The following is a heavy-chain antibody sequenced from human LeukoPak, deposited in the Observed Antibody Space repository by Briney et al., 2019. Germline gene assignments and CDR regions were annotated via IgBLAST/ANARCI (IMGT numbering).Heavy chain of an antibody. Sequence: SETLSLTCTVSGGSISTSYWSWIRQPAGKGLEWIGRVYTSGSTNYNPSLKSRVTISVDTSKNQFSLKLSSVTAADTAVYYCARLGIVVVPAAIDYWGQGTLVTVSS. CDR2: VYTSGST. D-gene: IGHD2-2*01. J-gene: IGHJ4*02. CDR1: GGSISTSY. V-gene: IGHV4-4*07. CDR3: ARLGIVVVPAAIDY.